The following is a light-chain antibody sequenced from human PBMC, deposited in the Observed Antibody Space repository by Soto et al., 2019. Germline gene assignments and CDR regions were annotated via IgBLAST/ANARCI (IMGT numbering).Light chain of an antibody. Sequence: QSVLTQPHSASGTPGQRVTISCSGRSSNIGSNTVNWYQQLPGTAPKVLIYSDNQRPSGVPDRFSGSKSGTSASLAISGLQSEDEADYYCAACDDSLNGWVFGGGTKLTVL. V-gene: IGLV1-44*01. CDR1: SSNIGSNT. J-gene: IGLJ3*02. CDR3: AACDDSLNGWV. CDR2: SDN.